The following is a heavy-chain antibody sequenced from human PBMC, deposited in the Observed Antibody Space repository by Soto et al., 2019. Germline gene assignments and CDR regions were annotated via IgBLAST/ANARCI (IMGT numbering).Heavy chain of an antibody. D-gene: IGHD3-10*01. CDR1: GFTFSSYA. CDR3: AKSRMVRGVHDY. Sequence: EVQLLESGGGLVQPGGSLRLSCAASGFTFSSYAMSWVRQAPGKGLEWVSAISGSGGSTYYADSVKGRFTISRDNSKNTLYLQMNSLRAENTAVYYCAKSRMVRGVHDYWGQGTLVTVSS. CDR2: ISGSGGST. V-gene: IGHV3-23*01. J-gene: IGHJ4*02.